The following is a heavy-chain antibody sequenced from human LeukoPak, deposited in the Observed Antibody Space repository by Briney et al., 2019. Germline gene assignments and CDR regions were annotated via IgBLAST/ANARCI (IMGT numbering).Heavy chain of an antibody. V-gene: IGHV3-30-3*01. D-gene: IGHD7-27*01. Sequence: GGSLRLSCAASGFTFSSYAMHWVRQAPGKGLEWVAVISYDGSNKYYADSVKGRFTISRDNSKNTPYLQMNSLRAEDTAVYYCARVRHSWGSTFNYWGQGTLVTVSS. CDR1: GFTFSSYA. J-gene: IGHJ4*02. CDR2: ISYDGSNK. CDR3: ARVRHSWGSTFNY.